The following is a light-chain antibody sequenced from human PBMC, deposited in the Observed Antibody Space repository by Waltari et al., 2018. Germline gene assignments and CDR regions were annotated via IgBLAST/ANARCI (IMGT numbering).Light chain of an antibody. V-gene: IGKV3-15*01. CDR1: QSIGSN. CDR2: DAT. J-gene: IGKJ1*01. Sequence: EIVMTQSPATLSVSPGESATLSCRASQSIGSNLAWDQQQPGQAPRLLIYDATTRDTDIAARFSGSGSGTEFTLTISSLQSEDFAVYFCQQYRDWPRTFGHGTKVETK. CDR3: QQYRDWPRT.